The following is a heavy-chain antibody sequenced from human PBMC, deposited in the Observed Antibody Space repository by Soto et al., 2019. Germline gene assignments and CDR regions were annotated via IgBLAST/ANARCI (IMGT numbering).Heavy chain of an antibody. CDR1: GGTFSSYA. D-gene: IGHD2-15*01. J-gene: IGHJ6*02. CDR3: ARDPGAILRFNYYGMDV. V-gene: IGHV1-69*13. CDR2: IIPIFGTA. Sequence: GASVKVSCKASGGTFSSYAISWVRQAPGQGLEWMGGIIPIFGTANYAQKFQGRVTITADESTSTAYMELSSLRSEDTAVYYCARDPGAILRFNYYGMDVWGQGTTVTVSS.